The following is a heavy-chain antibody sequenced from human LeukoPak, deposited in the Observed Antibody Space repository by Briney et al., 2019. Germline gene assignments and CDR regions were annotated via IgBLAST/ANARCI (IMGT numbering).Heavy chain of an antibody. Sequence: SETLSLTCTVSGGSLSSSYYWGWLRQPPGKGLEWIGSIYYSGRTYYNPSLRSRVTISVDTSKNQFSLKLNSVTAADTAVYYCAGLGVMVLVYQFEFWGQGSPVTVSS. CDR1: GGSLSSSYY. CDR2: IYYSGRT. V-gene: IGHV4-39*07. J-gene: IGHJ4*02. CDR3: AGLGVMVLVYQFEF. D-gene: IGHD2-8*01.